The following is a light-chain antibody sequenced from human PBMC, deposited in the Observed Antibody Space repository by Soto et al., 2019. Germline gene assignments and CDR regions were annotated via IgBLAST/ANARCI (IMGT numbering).Light chain of an antibody. CDR3: QQYGSLPIT. Sequence: DIQMTQSPSSLSASVGDSVTISCQASQDIRHFLSWYLQKPGKAHKXLLSAASNLETGDPLRFSVSVSGTDFAFIISSLQPEDGETYFCQQYGSLPITFGQGTRLEIK. V-gene: IGKV1-33*01. CDR1: QDIRHF. J-gene: IGKJ5*01. CDR2: AAS.